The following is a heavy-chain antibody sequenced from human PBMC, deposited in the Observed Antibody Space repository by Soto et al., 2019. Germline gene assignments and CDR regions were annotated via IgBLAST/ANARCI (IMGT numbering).Heavy chain of an antibody. V-gene: IGHV4-39*01. J-gene: IGHJ6*02. Sequence: SETLSLTCTVSGGSISSSSYYWGWIRQPPGKGLEWIGSIYYSGSTYYNPSLKSRVTISVDTSKNQFSLKLSSVTAADTAVYYCARYKGGPTVTTPGGGYYYGMDVWGQGTTVNVSS. CDR2: IYYSGST. CDR1: GGSISSSSYY. CDR3: ARYKGGPTVTTPGGGYYYGMDV. D-gene: IGHD4-17*01.